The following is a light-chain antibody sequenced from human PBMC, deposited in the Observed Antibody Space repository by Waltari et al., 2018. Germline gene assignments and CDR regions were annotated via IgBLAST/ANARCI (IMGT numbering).Light chain of an antibody. CDR2: RVS. Sequence: EVVMTQSPLSPPVTLGQPASISCKSSQSLVHSHGNTHLNWFQQRPGQSPRRLLYRVSSRESGVPDRFSGSGSGTDFTLKISRVEAEYVGVYYCMQGTHWPYTFGQGTRLDIK. CDR3: MQGTHWPYT. J-gene: IGKJ2*01. CDR1: QSLVHSHGNTH. V-gene: IGKV2-30*02.